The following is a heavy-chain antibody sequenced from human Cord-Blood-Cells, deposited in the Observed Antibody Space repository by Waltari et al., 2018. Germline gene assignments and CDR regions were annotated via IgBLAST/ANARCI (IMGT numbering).Heavy chain of an antibody. CDR3: ARLGVDYYYCMDV. CDR2: INAVNGNT. J-gene: IGHJ6*02. V-gene: IGHV1-3*01. CDR1: GYTFTSYA. Sequence: QVQLVQSGAEVKKPGASVKVSCKASGYTFTSYAMHWVRQAPGQRLEWMGWINAVNGNTKYSQKFQGRVTITRDTSASTAYMELSSLISEYTAVYYCARLGVDYYYCMDVWGQGTTVTVSS.